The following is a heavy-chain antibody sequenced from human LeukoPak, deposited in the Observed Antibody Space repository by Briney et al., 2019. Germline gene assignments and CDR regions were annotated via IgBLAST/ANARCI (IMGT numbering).Heavy chain of an antibody. V-gene: IGHV3-64*02. CDR2: ISPSGDRT. Sequence: GGSLRLSCAASGFTFSNHPMHWVRQASGKRLEYVSAISPSGDRTWYADSVKGRFTISRDNSKNTMYLQMGSLRPEDMGVYYCARAFRPASDPHDFYDFWGRGTTVTVSS. CDR1: GFTFSNHP. CDR3: ARAFRPASDPHDFYDF. J-gene: IGHJ6*02. D-gene: IGHD3/OR15-3a*01.